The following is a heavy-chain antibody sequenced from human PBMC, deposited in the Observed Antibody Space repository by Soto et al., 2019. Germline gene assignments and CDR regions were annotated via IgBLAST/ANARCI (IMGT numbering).Heavy chain of an antibody. V-gene: IGHV3-30*18. Sequence: GGSLRLSCAASGFTFSSYGMHWVRQAPGKGLEWVAVISYDGSNKYYADSVKGRFTISRDNSKNTLYLQMNSLRAEDTAVYYCAKVSSGYCSSTSCYFHYYGMYXWGQVTTVTVS. CDR1: GFTFSSYG. J-gene: IGHJ6*02. D-gene: IGHD2-2*01. CDR3: AKVSSGYCSSTSCYFHYYGMYX. CDR2: ISYDGSNK.